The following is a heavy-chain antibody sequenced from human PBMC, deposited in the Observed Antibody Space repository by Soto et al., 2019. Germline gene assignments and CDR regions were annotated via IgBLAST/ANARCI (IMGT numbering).Heavy chain of an antibody. D-gene: IGHD4-4*01. J-gene: IGHJ5*02. Sequence: TLETLSLTCAVSCGSISSGGYSWSWIRQPPGKGLEWIGDIYHSGSTYYNPSLKSRVTISVDRSKNQFSLKLSSVTAADTAVYYCARGLQRGDNWFDPWGQGPLVTVSS. CDR3: ARGLQRGDNWFDP. V-gene: IGHV4-30-2*01. CDR2: IYHSGST. CDR1: CGSISSGGYS.